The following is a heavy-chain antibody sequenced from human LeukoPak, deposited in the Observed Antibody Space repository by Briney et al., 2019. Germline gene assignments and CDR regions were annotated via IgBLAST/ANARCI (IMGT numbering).Heavy chain of an antibody. CDR3: AKEFYSSSSVDY. D-gene: IGHD6-6*01. CDR1: GFTFSSYG. CDR2: IRYDGSNK. V-gene: IGHV3-30*02. Sequence: TGGSLRLSCAASGFTFSSYGMHWVRQAPGKGLEWVAFIRYDGSNKYYADSVKGRFTISRDNSKNTLYLQMNSLRAEDTAVYYCAKEFYSSSSVDYWGQGTLVTVSS. J-gene: IGHJ4*02.